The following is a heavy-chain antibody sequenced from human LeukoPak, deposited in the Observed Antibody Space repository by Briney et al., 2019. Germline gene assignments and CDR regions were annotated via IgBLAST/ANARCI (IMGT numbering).Heavy chain of an antibody. Sequence: GGSLRLSCAASGFTFSSYAMSWVRQAPGKGLEWVSDISGSGGSTYYADSVKGRFTISRDYSKNTLYLQMNTLRAEDTAVYYCAKVEAARPGGHLVGWGQGTLVTVSS. CDR1: GFTFSSYA. D-gene: IGHD6-6*01. CDR3: AKVEAARPGGHLVG. CDR2: ISGSGGST. J-gene: IGHJ4*02. V-gene: IGHV3-23*01.